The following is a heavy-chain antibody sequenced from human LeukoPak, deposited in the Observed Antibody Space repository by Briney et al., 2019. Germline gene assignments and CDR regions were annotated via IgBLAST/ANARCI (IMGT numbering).Heavy chain of an antibody. CDR2: ISTSGST. V-gene: IGHV4-4*09. Sequence: SETLSLTCTASSGPITSHYWRWIRQPPGKGLEGIGYISTSGSTNYNPSLKSRVTISLDRSKNQFSLILSSVTAADTAVYFCARGSTWSYYYYYYMDVWGKGTSVTVSS. CDR1: SGPITSHY. CDR3: ARGSTWSYYYYYYMDV. J-gene: IGHJ6*03. D-gene: IGHD6-13*01.